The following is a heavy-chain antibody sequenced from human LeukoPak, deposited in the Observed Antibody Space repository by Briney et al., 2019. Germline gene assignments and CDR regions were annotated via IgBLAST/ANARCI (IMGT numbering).Heavy chain of an antibody. V-gene: IGHV1-2*02. J-gene: IGHJ6*03. Sequence: GASVKVSCKASGYTFTGYYMHWVRQAPGQGLGWMGWINPNSGGTNYAQKFQGRVTMTRDTSISTAYMELSRLRSDDTAVYYCARTSAGGYYYYYMDVWGKGTTVTISS. CDR2: INPNSGGT. CDR1: GYTFTGYY. CDR3: ARTSAGGYYYYYMDV. D-gene: IGHD6-13*01.